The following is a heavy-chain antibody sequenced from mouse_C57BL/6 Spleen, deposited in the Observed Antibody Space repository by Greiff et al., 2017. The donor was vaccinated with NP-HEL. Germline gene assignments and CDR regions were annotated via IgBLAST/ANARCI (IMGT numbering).Heavy chain of an antibody. CDR1: GYTFTGYW. D-gene: IGHD2-5*01. V-gene: IGHV1-9*01. CDR3: ARSSNYDYVDY. CDR2: ILPGRGST. Sequence: VQLQQPGAELMKPGASVKLSCKASGYTFTGYWIHWVKQRPGHGLEWIGEILPGRGSTNYNAKFKGKATFTVDTASTTAYMQLSSLTTEDSAIYYWARSSNYDYVDYWGQGTTLTVSS. J-gene: IGHJ2*01.